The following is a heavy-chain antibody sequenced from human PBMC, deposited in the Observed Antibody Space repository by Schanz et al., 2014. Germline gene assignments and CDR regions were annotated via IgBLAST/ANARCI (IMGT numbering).Heavy chain of an antibody. Sequence: DVQLVESGGGLAQPGGSLRLSCVASGFMFTKYAMNWVRQAPGKGLEWVSGISGTGTKTYYADSVKSRFTISRDNSKNTLFLQVNSLRAEDTAVYYCAKDHFGHYDSSGCSDCYYYGMDVWGQGTTVTVSS. J-gene: IGHJ6*02. V-gene: IGHV3-23*04. D-gene: IGHD3-22*01. CDR3: AKDHFGHYDSSGCSDCYYYGMDV. CDR1: GFMFTKYA. CDR2: ISGTGTKT.